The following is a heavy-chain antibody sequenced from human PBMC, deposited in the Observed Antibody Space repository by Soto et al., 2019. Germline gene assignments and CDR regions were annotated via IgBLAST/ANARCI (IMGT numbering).Heavy chain of an antibody. CDR1: GYTFTSYY. Sequence: QVQLMQSGAEVKKPGASVTISCKASGYTFTSYYIHWVRQAPRPGLEWMAIINPSGGSTNYAKKFQGRVTVTRDTSTSTVNMELSSLSSEDTSVYYCARDLTAADYWGQGTLVTVSS. J-gene: IGHJ4*02. V-gene: IGHV1-46*01. CDR3: ARDLTAADY. D-gene: IGHD2-21*02. CDR2: INPSGGST.